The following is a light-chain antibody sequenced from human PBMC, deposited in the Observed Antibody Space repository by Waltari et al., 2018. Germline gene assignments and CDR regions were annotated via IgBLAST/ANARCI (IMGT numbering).Light chain of an antibody. CDR2: DVD. V-gene: IGLV2-14*03. Sequence: QSALTQPASVSGSPGQSIIISCTGTSSDVGAYNYVSWYQHRPGTAPNLMIHDVDKRPSGVSSRFSGSKSGNTASLTISGLQAEDEANYYCSSFRGGASWVFGGGTIVTVL. J-gene: IGLJ3*02. CDR3: SSFRGGASWV. CDR1: SSDVGAYNY.